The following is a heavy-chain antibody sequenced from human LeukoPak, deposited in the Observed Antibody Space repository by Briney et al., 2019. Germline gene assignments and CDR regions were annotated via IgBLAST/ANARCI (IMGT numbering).Heavy chain of an antibody. V-gene: IGHV3-64*01. CDR1: EFTFSSYA. J-gene: IGHJ3*02. Sequence: GGSLRLSCAASEFTFSSYAMHWVRQAPGKGLEYVSSISSNGGSTHYANSVKGRFTISRDNSKNTLYLQMGSLRTEDMAVYYCARSGAKGKNAFDIWGQGTMVTVSS. CDR3: ARSGAKGKNAFDI. D-gene: IGHD3-10*01. CDR2: ISSNGGST.